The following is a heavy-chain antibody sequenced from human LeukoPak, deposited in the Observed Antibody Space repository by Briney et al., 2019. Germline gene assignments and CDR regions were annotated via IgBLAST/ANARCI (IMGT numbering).Heavy chain of an antibody. Sequence: PGGSLRLSCAASGFTFSSYGMHWVRQAPGKGLEWVAVISFEGSNEYYADSVKGRFTISRDNSKNTLYLQMNSLRAEDTAVYYCAKDLPPHHYDFWSGPTDYWGQGTLVTVSS. CDR1: GFTFSSYG. CDR2: ISFEGSNE. D-gene: IGHD3-3*01. J-gene: IGHJ4*02. V-gene: IGHV3-30*18. CDR3: AKDLPPHHYDFWSGPTDY.